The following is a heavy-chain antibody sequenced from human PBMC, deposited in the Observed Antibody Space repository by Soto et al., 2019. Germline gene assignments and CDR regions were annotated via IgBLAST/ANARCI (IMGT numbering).Heavy chain of an antibody. Sequence: ASVKVSCKASGYPFSNHGITWVRQVPGQVLEWMGWISTFNGNTNYAQKFLGRVTMTTDTSTNTADMELRSLDSDDTAVYYCARLTGYSSGWFDFWGQGTLVTVSS. V-gene: IGHV1-18*04. D-gene: IGHD6-19*01. CDR2: ISTFNGNT. CDR3: ARLTGYSSGWFDF. CDR1: GYPFSNHG. J-gene: IGHJ4*02.